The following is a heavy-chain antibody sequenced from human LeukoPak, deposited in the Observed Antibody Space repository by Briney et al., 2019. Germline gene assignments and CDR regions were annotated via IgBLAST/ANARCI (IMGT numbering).Heavy chain of an antibody. CDR1: GGSFSGYY. J-gene: IGHJ6*02. Sequence: SETLSLTCAVYGGSFSGYYWSWIRQPQGKGLEWIGEINHSGSTNYNPSLKSRVTISVDTSKNQFSLKLSSVTAADTAVYYCARVLRAHSGYDWRNYYYYGVDVWGQGTTVTVSS. CDR3: ARVLRAHSGYDWRNYYYYGVDV. CDR2: INHSGST. D-gene: IGHD5-12*01. V-gene: IGHV4-34*01.